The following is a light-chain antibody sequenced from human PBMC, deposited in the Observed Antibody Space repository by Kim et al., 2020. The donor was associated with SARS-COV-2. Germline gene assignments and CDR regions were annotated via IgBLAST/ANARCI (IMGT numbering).Light chain of an antibody. CDR1: SSNIVTNT. Sequence: GQRVTISCSGSSSNIVTNTVNWYQQLPGTAPKLLIYSNSQRPSGVPDRFSGSKSGTSASLAISGLQSEDEADYYCATWDDSLNGVVFGGGTQLTVL. CDR3: ATWDDSLNGVV. V-gene: IGLV1-44*01. J-gene: IGLJ2*01. CDR2: SNS.